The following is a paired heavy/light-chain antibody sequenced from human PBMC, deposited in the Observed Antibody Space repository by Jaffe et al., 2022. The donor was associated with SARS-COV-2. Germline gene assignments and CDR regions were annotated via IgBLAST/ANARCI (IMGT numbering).Heavy chain of an antibody. V-gene: IGHV3-48*01. D-gene: IGHD1-1*01. J-gene: IGHJ4*02. CDR3: ATTVV. CDR1: GFTFNTHS. Sequence: EVQLVASGGGLVQPGESLRLSCAASGFTFNTHSMNWVRQAPGSGLEWVSYISPSSDSMSYADSVKGRFTISRDNAKNSLYLQMNSLRAEDTAVYYCATTVVRGQGTLVTVSS. CDR2: ISPSSDSM.
Light chain of an antibody. Sequence: DIVMTQSPDSLAVSLGERATINCKSSQSLLSSSNNKNYLAWYQQKPGQPPKLLIYWASIRESGVPDRFTGSGSGTDFTLTISTLQAEDVALYFCQQHYNTPLTFGPGTKVDV. CDR2: WAS. V-gene: IGKV4-1*01. CDR1: QSLLSSSNNKNY. CDR3: QQHYNTPLT. J-gene: IGKJ3*01.